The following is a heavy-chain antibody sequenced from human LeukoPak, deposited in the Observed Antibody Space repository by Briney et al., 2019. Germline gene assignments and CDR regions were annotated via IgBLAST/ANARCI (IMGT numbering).Heavy chain of an antibody. Sequence: SETLSLTCTISGYSISSGYYWGWIRQPPGKGLEWIGSIYHSGSTYYNPSLKSRVTISLDTSENQFSLKLSSVTAADTAVYYCARDLYSSGWGYFDYWGQGTLVTASS. CDR1: GYSISSGYY. J-gene: IGHJ4*02. CDR2: IYHSGST. CDR3: ARDLYSSGWGYFDY. D-gene: IGHD6-19*01. V-gene: IGHV4-38-2*02.